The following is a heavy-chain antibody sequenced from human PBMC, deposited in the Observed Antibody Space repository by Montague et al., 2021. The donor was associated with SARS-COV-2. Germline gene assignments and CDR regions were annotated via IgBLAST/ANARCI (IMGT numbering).Heavy chain of an antibody. D-gene: IGHD3-16*02. CDR2: IDWDDVK. CDR3: ARTTMITFGGVIAPFDY. J-gene: IGHJ4*02. Sequence: PALVKPTQTLTLTCTFSGFSLSTSGMCVSWIRQPPGKALEWLARIDWDDVKYYSTSLKTRLTISRDTSKNQVVLTMTNMDPVDTATYYCARTTMITFGGVIAPFDYWGQGTLVTVSS. V-gene: IGHV2-70*11. CDR1: GFSLSTSGMC.